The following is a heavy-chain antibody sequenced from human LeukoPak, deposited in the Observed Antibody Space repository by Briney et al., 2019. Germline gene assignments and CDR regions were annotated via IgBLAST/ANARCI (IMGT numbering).Heavy chain of an antibody. CDR1: GFTFSRHW. V-gene: IGHV3-7*01. Sequence: GGSLRLSCATSGFTFSRHWMSWVRQAPGKGPEWVANIKQDGSERYYVESVKGRLTISRDNGKNSLYLQMNSLRVEDTAVYYCARDGGHSTDLDYWGQGILVTVSS. J-gene: IGHJ4*02. CDR2: IKQDGSER. D-gene: IGHD2/OR15-2a*01. CDR3: ARDGGHSTDLDY.